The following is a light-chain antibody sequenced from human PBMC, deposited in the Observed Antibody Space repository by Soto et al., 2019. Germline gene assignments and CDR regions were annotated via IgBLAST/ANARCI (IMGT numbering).Light chain of an antibody. J-gene: IGLJ1*01. CDR2: DVS. V-gene: IGLV2-11*01. Sequence: QSALTQPRSVSGSPGQAVXFXCTGTNSDVGAYNYVSWYQQHPDKAPKIIIYDVSKRPSGVPDRFSGSKSGNTASLTISGLQAEDEADYFCSSFAGSYTHVFGSGTKVTVL. CDR3: SSFAGSYTHV. CDR1: NSDVGAYNY.